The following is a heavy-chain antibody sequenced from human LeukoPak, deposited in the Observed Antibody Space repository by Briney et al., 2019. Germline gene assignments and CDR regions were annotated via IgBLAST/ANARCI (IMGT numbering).Heavy chain of an antibody. V-gene: IGHV3-74*01. Sequence: PGGSLRLSCAASGFTFSTYWMHWVRQAPGKGLVWVSRISSDVSSTSYADSVKGRFTISRDNAKKTLYLQMNRLRVDDTAVYYCARRAAAGSYFDYWGQGTLVTVSS. CDR3: ARRAAAGSYFDY. CDR2: ISSDVSST. D-gene: IGHD6-13*01. CDR1: GFTFSTYW. J-gene: IGHJ4*02.